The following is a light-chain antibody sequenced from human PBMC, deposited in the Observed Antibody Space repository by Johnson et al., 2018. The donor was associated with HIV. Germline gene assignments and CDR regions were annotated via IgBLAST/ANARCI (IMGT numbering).Light chain of an antibody. J-gene: IGLJ1*01. V-gene: IGLV1-51*01. Sequence: QSVLTQPPSVSAAPGQKVTISCSGSSSNIGNNYVSWYQQLPGTAPRLVIYDNKQRPLGVPYRFSGSKSGTSATLGITGLQNGGEADYYCGTWDSSLSVQVFGAGTKVTVL. CDR1: SSNIGNNY. CDR3: GTWDSSLSVQV. CDR2: DNK.